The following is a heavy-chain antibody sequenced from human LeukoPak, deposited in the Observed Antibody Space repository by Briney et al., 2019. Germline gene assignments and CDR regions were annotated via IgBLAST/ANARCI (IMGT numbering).Heavy chain of an antibody. D-gene: IGHD5-12*01. CDR3: TRLLQTGVSGYYFDL. Sequence: SETLSLTCTVPGGSISSYYWSWIRQPPGKGLEWIGYIYYSGSTNYNPSLKSRVTISVDTSKNQFSLKLSSVTAADTAVYYCTRLLQTGVSGYYFDLWGRGTLVTVSS. CDR1: GGSISSYY. J-gene: IGHJ2*01. V-gene: IGHV4-59*08. CDR2: IYYSGST.